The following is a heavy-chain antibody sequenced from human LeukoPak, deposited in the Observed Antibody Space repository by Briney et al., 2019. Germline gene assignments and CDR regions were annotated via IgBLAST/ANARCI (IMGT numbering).Heavy chain of an antibody. CDR1: GYSTNRLG. CDR3: ANVAKGRFFFYYMDV. Sequence: GASVMVSCKASGYSTNRLGVTWVRQAPGQGLEWIGWISSDNGIPRYADKFQGRVSLTTDTSKTTAYMELRRLRSDDSAVYFCANVAKGRFFFYYMDVWGKGTTVTVSS. V-gene: IGHV1-18*01. J-gene: IGHJ6*03. CDR2: ISSDNGIP. D-gene: IGHD2-15*01.